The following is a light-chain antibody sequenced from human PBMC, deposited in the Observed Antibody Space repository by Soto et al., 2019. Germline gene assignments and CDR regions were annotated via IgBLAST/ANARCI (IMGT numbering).Light chain of an antibody. CDR1: HSISSY. CDR2: DAS. CDR3: QLRDQWPQI. J-gene: IGKJ1*01. Sequence: LTQSPATLSLSPGETATVSCRASHSISSYLAWYQHKPGQPPRLLISDASNRAAGIPARFSGSGSGTDFTLTISSLEPEDFAVYFCQLRDQWPQIFGQGTKVEI. V-gene: IGKV3-11*01.